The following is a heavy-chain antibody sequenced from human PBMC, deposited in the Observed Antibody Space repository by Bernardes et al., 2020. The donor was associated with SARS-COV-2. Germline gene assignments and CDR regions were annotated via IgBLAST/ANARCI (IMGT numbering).Heavy chain of an antibody. J-gene: IGHJ4*02. Sequence: SETLSLTCTVSGGSISSNSYYWAWIRQPPGKVLEWIGTIYYTGSTYYNPSLKSRVTISVDTSKNQFALRLTSVTAADTSVYYCARAPPEAVAGMGLFDYWGPGTLVTVSS. V-gene: IGHV4-39*01. CDR2: IYYTGST. D-gene: IGHD6-19*01. CDR3: ARAPPEAVAGMGLFDY. CDR1: GGSISSNSYY.